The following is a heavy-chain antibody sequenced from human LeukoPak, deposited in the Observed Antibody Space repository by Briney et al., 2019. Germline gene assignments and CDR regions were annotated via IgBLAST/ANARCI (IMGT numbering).Heavy chain of an antibody. CDR1: GFTFSNFV. V-gene: IGHV3-64*04. CDR3: VRGVYYFDY. J-gene: IGHJ4*02. CDR2: INDNGYNT. D-gene: IGHD6-6*01. Sequence: GGSLRLSCSASGFTFSNFVMHWVRQAPGKGLEYVAIINDNGYNTDYADSVKGRFTISRDNAKNTLYLQMNSLRAEDTAVYYCVRGVYYFDYWGRGTLVTVSS.